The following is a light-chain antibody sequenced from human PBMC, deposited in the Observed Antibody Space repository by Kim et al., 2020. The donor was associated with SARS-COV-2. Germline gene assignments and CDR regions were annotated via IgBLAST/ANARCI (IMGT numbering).Light chain of an antibody. CDR3: SSYTRSSTLV. Sequence: QSALTQPASVSGSPGQSITISCTGTSSDVGTYNYVSWYQQHPGKAPKLMIYDVTKRPSGVSNRFSGSKSGNTASLTISGLQAEDEADYYRSSYTRSSTLVFGGGTQLTVL. V-gene: IGLV2-14*01. CDR1: SSDVGTYNY. J-gene: IGLJ2*01. CDR2: DVT.